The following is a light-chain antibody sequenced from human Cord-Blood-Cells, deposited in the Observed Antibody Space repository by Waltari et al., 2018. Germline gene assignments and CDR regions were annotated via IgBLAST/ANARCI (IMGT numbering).Light chain of an antibody. V-gene: IGLV1-51*01. CDR3: GTWDSSLSAGV. J-gene: IGLJ3*02. CDR2: DNN. Sequence: QSVLTQPPSVSAAPGQKVSISSSGSCANTGKTYLSWYQQLPGTAPKLLIYDNNNRPSGIPDRFSGSKSGTSATLGITGLQTGDEADYYCGTWDSSLSAGVFGGGTKLTVL. CDR1: CANTGKTY.